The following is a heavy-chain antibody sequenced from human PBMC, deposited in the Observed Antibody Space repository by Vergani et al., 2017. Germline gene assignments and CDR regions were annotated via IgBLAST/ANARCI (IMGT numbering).Heavy chain of an antibody. CDR3: VKDIAASGNYWYFDL. Sequence: VQLEESGGGLVQPGRSLRLSCAASGFTFDDYAMHWVRQAPGKGLEWVSGINWNRDSIAYADSVKGRFTISRDNAKNSLYLQMNSLRAEDTAVYYCVKDIAASGNYWYFDLWGRGTLVTVSS. CDR2: INWNRDSI. D-gene: IGHD6-13*01. V-gene: IGHV3-9*01. CDR1: GFTFDDYA. J-gene: IGHJ2*01.